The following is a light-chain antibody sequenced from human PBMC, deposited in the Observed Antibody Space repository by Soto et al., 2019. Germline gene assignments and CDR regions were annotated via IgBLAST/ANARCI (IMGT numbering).Light chain of an antibody. CDR1: SSDVGGYKY. CDR3: SSYSRSTAYV. V-gene: IGLV2-14*01. J-gene: IGLJ1*01. CDR2: EVS. Sequence: QSALTQPASVSGSPGQSITISCTGTSSDVGGYKYVSWHQLHPGKAPKLIIYEVSNRPSGVSNRFSGSKSGNTASLTISGLQAEDEADHYCSSYSRSTAYVFGTGTQLTVL.